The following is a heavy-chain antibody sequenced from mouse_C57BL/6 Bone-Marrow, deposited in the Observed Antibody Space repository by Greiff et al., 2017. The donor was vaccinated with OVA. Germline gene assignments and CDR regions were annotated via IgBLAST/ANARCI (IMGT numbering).Heavy chain of an antibody. D-gene: IGHD1-1*01. CDR1: GIDFSRYW. CDR3: ARLGYGSSYGYFDV. CDR2: INPDSSTI. J-gene: IGHJ1*03. V-gene: IGHV4-1*01. Sequence: EVKLQESGGGLVQPGGSLKLSCAASGIDFSRYWMSWVRRAPGKGLEWIGEINPDSSTINYAPSLKDKFIISRDNAKNTLYLQMSKVRSEDTALYYCARLGYGSSYGYFDVWGTGTTVTVSS.